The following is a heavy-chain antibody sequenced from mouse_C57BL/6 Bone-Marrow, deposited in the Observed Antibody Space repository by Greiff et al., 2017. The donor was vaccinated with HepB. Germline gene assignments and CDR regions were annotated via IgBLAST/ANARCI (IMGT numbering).Heavy chain of an antibody. Sequence: VKLMESGAELVMPGASVKLSCKASGYTFTSYWMHWVKQRPGQGLEWIGEIDPSDSYTNYNQKFKGKSTLTVDKSSSTAYMQLSSLTSEDSAVYYCARGGYYFRFDYWGQGTTLTVSS. D-gene: IGHD2-3*01. CDR3: ARGGYYFRFDY. CDR2: IDPSDSYT. V-gene: IGHV1-69*01. J-gene: IGHJ2*01. CDR1: GYTFTSYW.